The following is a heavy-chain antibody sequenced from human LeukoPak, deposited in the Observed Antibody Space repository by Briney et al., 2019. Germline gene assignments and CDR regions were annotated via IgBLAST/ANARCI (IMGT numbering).Heavy chain of an antibody. CDR3: ASGITIFGVVISEGQNAFDI. CDR1: GFTVSNNY. Sequence: PGGSLRLSCAASGFTVSNNYMNWVRQAPGKGLEWVSLIYSGGTTYYADSVKGRFTISRDNSKNTLYLQMNSLRAEDTAVYYCASGITIFGVVISEGQNAFDIWGQGTMVTVSS. D-gene: IGHD3-3*01. V-gene: IGHV3-53*01. J-gene: IGHJ3*02. CDR2: IYSGGTT.